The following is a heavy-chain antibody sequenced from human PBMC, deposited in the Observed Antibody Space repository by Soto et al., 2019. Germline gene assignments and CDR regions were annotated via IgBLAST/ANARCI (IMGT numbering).Heavy chain of an antibody. D-gene: IGHD3-16*01. Sequence: SQTLSLTWTVSWDSINILVYSRTWIRQHPGKGLEWIGYIYYSGSTYYNPSLKSRVTISVDTSKNQLSLKLSSVTAADTAVYYCARGWGGYFQHWGQGTLVTVSS. CDR3: ARGWGGYFQH. CDR1: WDSINILVYS. CDR2: IYYSGST. J-gene: IGHJ1*01. V-gene: IGHV4-31*02.